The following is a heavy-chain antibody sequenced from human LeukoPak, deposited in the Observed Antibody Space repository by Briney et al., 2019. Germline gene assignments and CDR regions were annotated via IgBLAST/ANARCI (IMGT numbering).Heavy chain of an antibody. CDR3: AXEIEPGYGTLYYYYGMDV. Sequence: PGGSLRLSCAASXXTFXSXXXXXXXXXXGXXXXGXAVXXXXXXXKYYXDSVKGRFTTSRDNSXNTLYLQMNSLRAEDTAVYYCAXEIEPGYGTLYYYYGMDVWGQGTTVTVSS. J-gene: IGHJ6*02. CDR2: XXXXXXXK. CDR1: XXTFXSXX. V-gene: IGHV3-30*03. D-gene: IGHD3-9*01.